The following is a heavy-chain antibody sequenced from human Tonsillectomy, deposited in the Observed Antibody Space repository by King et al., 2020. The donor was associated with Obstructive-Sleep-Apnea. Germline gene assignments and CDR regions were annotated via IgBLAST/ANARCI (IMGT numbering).Heavy chain of an antibody. D-gene: IGHD5-12*01. CDR1: GFTFDDYS. V-gene: IGHV3-9*01. CDR2: ISWDSCSI. J-gene: IGHJ4*02. CDR3: AKDGALVATIIDY. Sequence: VQLVQSVGGLVQPGRSLRLSCASSGFTFDDYSMHWVRQAPGKGLEWVSGISWDSCSIGFADSWKGRFTISRYNAKNSLCLQMNSLRAEDTALYYCAKDGALVATIIDYWGQGTLVTVSS.